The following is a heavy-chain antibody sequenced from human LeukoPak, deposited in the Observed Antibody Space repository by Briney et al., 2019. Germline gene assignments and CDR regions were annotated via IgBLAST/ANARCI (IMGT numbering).Heavy chain of an antibody. CDR2: ITATGGST. D-gene: IGHD3-22*01. CDR3: ARGPMGDSSGYYYVNY. J-gene: IGHJ4*02. V-gene: IGHV3-23*01. CDR1: GFTFSSYA. Sequence: GGSLRLSCAASGFTFSSYAVNWVRQAPGKGLEWVSLITATGGSTYYADSVKGRFTISRDNSKNTLYLQMNSLRAEDTVVYYCARGPMGDSSGYYYVNYWGQGTLVTVSS.